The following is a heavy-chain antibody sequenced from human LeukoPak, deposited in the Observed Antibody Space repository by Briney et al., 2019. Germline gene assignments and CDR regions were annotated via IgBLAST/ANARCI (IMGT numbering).Heavy chain of an antibody. CDR1: GGTFCSYA. CDR3: ARDPINRVLNFDY. D-gene: IGHD4/OR15-4a*01. V-gene: IGHV1-69*06. CDR2: IIPIFGTA. Sequence: ASVRVSCKDSGGTFCSYAVSWVRQAPGQGLEWMGGIIPIFGTANYAQKFQGRVTITADKSTSTPYMELSSLRSEDTAVYYFARDPINRVLNFDYGGQGTLVTVSS. J-gene: IGHJ4*02.